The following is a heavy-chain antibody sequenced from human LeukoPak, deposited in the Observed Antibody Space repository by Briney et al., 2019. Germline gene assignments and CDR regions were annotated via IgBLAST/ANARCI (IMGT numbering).Heavy chain of an antibody. D-gene: IGHD3-16*02. Sequence: SETLSLTCAVYGGSFSGYSWSWIRQPPGRGLEWIGSIYYSGSTYYNPPLKSRVTISVDTSKNQFSLKLSSVTAADTAVYYCASIYYDYVWGSYRYFDYWGQGTLVTVSS. CDR3: ASIYYDYVWGSYRYFDY. V-gene: IGHV4-34*01. CDR2: IYYSGST. CDR1: GGSFSGYS. J-gene: IGHJ4*02.